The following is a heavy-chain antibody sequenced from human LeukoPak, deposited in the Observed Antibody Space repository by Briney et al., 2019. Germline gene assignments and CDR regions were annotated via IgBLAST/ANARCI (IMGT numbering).Heavy chain of an antibody. J-gene: IGHJ2*01. CDR3: ARVVVITKWYFDL. Sequence: KISCKGSGYSFTSYWISWVRQAPGQGLEWMGGIIPIFGTANYAQKFQGRVTITTDESTSTAYMELSSLRSEDTAVYYCARVVVITKWYFDLWGRGTLVTVSS. V-gene: IGHV1-69*05. CDR2: IIPIFGTA. D-gene: IGHD3-22*01. CDR1: GYSFTSYW.